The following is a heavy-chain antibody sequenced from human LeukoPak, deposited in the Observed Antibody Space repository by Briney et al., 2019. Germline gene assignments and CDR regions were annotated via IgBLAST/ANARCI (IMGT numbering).Heavy chain of an antibody. V-gene: IGHV3-11*01. J-gene: IGHJ6*03. CDR2: ISSSGSTI. CDR3: ARDSFGVVTYYYYMDV. Sequence: PGGSLRLSCAASGFTFSDYYMSWICQAPGKGLEWVSYISSSGSTIYYADSVKGRFTISRDNAKNSLYLQMNSLRAEDTAVYYCARDSFGVVTYYYYMDVWGKGTTVTVSS. CDR1: GFTFSDYY. D-gene: IGHD3-3*01.